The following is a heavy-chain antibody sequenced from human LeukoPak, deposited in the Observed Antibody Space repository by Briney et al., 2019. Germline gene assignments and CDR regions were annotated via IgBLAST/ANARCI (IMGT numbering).Heavy chain of an antibody. Sequence: PSETLSLTCTVSGGSISSYYWSWIRQPPGKGLEWIGYIYYSGSTNYNPSLKSRVTIPVDTSKNQFSLKLSSVTAADTAVYYCARHYSGDGYPLDYWGQGTLVTVSS. CDR2: IYYSGST. D-gene: IGHD5-24*01. V-gene: IGHV4-59*08. J-gene: IGHJ4*02. CDR3: ARHYSGDGYPLDY. CDR1: GGSISSYY.